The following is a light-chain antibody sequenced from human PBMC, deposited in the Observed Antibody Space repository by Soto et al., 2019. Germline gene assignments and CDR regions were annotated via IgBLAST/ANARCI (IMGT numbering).Light chain of an antibody. CDR1: SSNIGSNT. CDR3: AAWDDSLNGYV. CDR2: NHD. Sequence: QSVLNQPPSASGTPGQRVTISCSGSSSNIGSNTVNWYQHLPGTAPKLLIYNHDQRPSGVPDRFSGSKSGTSASLATSGLQSEDEADYYCAAWDDSLNGYVFGTGTKVTVL. J-gene: IGLJ1*01. V-gene: IGLV1-44*01.